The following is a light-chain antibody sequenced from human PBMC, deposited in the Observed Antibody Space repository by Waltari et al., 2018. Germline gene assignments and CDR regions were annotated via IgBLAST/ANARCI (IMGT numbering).Light chain of an antibody. J-gene: IGLJ1*01. Sequence: QSALTHPPSASGSPGQSVPTPCTGTSSDVGGHNYVSWYQQHPGKDPKLMVYEVSKRPAGVYNRFSGSKSGNTASLTISGLQAEDEADYYCSSYTSSSTLYVFGTGTKVTVL. CDR3: SSYTSSSTLYV. V-gene: IGLV2-14*01. CDR2: EVS. CDR1: SSDVGGHNY.